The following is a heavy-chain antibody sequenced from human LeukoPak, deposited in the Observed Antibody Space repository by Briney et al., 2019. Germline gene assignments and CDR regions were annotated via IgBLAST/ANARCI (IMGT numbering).Heavy chain of an antibody. V-gene: IGHV3-21*01. D-gene: IGHD4-17*01. CDR2: ISSSSSYI. Sequence: GGSLRLSCAASGFTFSSYSMNWVCQAPGKGLEWVSSISSSSSYIYYADSVKGRFTISRDNAKNSLYLQMNSLRAEDTAVYYCARVGNYGDYVGDYWGQGTLVTVSS. J-gene: IGHJ4*02. CDR1: GFTFSSYS. CDR3: ARVGNYGDYVGDY.